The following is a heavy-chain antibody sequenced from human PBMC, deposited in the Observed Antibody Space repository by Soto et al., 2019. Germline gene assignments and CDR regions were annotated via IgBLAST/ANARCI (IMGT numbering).Heavy chain of an antibody. V-gene: IGHV3-30-3*01. D-gene: IGHD3-10*01. CDR2: ISRDGTNK. CDR3: ARSRSGAVADSFDY. J-gene: IGHJ4*02. Sequence: QVQLVASGGGVVHLGRSLTLSCAASGFTFNRHAIHWVRQAPGKGLEWVTVISRDGTNKYFADSVKGRFTISRDNAKNTVFLQMNRLRREDTAVDYCARSRSGAVADSFDYWGQGTPVTVSS. CDR1: GFTFNRHA.